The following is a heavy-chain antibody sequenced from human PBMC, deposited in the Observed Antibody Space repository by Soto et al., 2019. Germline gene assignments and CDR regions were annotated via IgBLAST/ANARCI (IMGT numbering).Heavy chain of an antibody. Sequence: QVQLVQSGAEVKKPGASVKVSCKASGYTFTSYDINWVRQATGQGLEWMGWMNPNSGNTGYAQKYQGRVTITRNTSMRIDYVELSSLSSEDTALYYCGREAHSGSSDYWGHGTLVTVSS. CDR1: GYTFTSYD. CDR2: MNPNSGNT. J-gene: IGHJ4*01. V-gene: IGHV1-8*01. D-gene: IGHD1-26*01. CDR3: GREAHSGSSDY.